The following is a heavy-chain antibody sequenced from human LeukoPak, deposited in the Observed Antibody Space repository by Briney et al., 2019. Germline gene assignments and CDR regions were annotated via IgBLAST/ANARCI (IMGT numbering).Heavy chain of an antibody. CDR2: IKSKTDGGTT. V-gene: IGHV3-15*01. D-gene: IGHD3-22*01. CDR3: TTAPYYYDSSGYRYYYYMDV. Sequence: GGSLRLSCAASGFTFSNAWMSWVRQAPGKGLEWVGRIKSKTDGGTTDYAALVKGRFTISRDDSKNTLYLQMNSLKTEDTAVYYCTTAPYYYDSSGYRYYYYMDVWGKGTTVTVSS. J-gene: IGHJ6*03. CDR1: GFTFSNAW.